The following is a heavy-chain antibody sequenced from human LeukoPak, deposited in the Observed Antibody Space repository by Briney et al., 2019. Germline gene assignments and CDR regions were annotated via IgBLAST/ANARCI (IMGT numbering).Heavy chain of an antibody. V-gene: IGHV4-39*01. CDR3: ARRLAGTEDY. D-gene: IGHD6-13*01. Sequence: SETLSLTCTVSGGSISSSSYYWGWVRQPPGKGLEWIGSIYYSGSTYYNPSLKSRVTISVDTSKNQFSLKLSSVTAADTAVYYCARRLAGTEDYWGQGTLVTVSS. J-gene: IGHJ4*02. CDR1: GGSISSSSYY. CDR2: IYYSGST.